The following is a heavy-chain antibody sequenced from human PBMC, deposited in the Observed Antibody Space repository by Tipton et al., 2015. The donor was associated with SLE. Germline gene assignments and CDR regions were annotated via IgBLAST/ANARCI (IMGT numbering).Heavy chain of an antibody. J-gene: IGHJ4*02. Sequence: TLSLTCTVSGGSISSYYWSWIRQPPGKGLEWIGYIYYSGSTNYNPSLKSRVTISVDTSKNQFSLKLSSVTAADPAVYYCARWAGPTVTFGYWGQGTLVTVPS. V-gene: IGHV4-59*01. CDR3: ARWAGPTVTFGY. CDR2: IYYSGST. CDR1: GGSISSYY. D-gene: IGHD4-11*01.